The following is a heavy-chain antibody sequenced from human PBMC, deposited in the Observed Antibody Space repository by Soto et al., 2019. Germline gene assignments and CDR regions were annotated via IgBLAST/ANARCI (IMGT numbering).Heavy chain of an antibody. D-gene: IGHD6-19*01. Sequence: EVQLLESGGGLIQPGGSLRLSCAASGFTFSSYAMSWVRQAPGKGLEWVSTISGSGGSTYYADSVKGRFTISRDNSKNTLYLQMNSLRAGDTAVYYCAKGYSSGWRGGYYFDYWGQGTLVTVSS. CDR1: GFTFSSYA. CDR2: ISGSGGST. CDR3: AKGYSSGWRGGYYFDY. J-gene: IGHJ4*02. V-gene: IGHV3-23*01.